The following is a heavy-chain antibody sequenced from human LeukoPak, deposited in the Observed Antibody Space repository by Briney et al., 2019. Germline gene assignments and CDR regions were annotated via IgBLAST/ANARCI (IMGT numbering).Heavy chain of an antibody. CDR1: GFTFRSYA. J-gene: IGHJ4*02. CDR2: ISGSGGST. Sequence: GGSLGLSCAASGFTFRSYAMSWVRQAPGKGLEWVSVISGSGGSTYYADSVKGRFTISRDNSKNTLYLQMNSLRAEDTAVYYCVKDTDYRRGGELDYWGQGTLVTVSS. D-gene: IGHD3-16*01. CDR3: VKDTDYRRGGELDY. V-gene: IGHV3-23*01.